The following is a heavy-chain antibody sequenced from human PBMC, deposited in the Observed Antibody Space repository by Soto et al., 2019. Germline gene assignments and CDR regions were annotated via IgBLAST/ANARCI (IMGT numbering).Heavy chain of an antibody. CDR3: AKDRSASWVNYFDY. Sequence: EVQLVESGGVVVQPGGSLRLSCAASGFTFDDYTMHWVRQAPGKGLEWVSLISWDGGSTYYADCVKGRFTISRDNSKNSLYLQMNSLRTEDTALYYCAKDRSASWVNYFDYWGQGTLVTVSS. CDR2: ISWDGGST. CDR1: GFTFDDYT. V-gene: IGHV3-43*01. J-gene: IGHJ4*02. D-gene: IGHD1-26*01.